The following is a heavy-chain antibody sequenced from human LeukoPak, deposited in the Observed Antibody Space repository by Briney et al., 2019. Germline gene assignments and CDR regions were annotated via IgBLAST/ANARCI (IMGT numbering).Heavy chain of an antibody. CDR3: AKDSSGYFEYFQH. CDR2: ISYDGSNK. D-gene: IGHD3-22*01. J-gene: IGHJ1*01. Sequence: PGGSLRLSCAASGLTFSSYGMHWLRQAPGKGLEWVAVISYDGSNKYYADSVKGRFTISRDNSKNTLYLQMNSLRAEDTAVYYCAKDSSGYFEYFQHWGQGTLVTASS. CDR1: GLTFSSYG. V-gene: IGHV3-30*18.